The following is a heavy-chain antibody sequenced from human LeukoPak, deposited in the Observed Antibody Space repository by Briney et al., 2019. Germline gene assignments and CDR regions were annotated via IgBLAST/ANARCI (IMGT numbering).Heavy chain of an antibody. Sequence: SETLSLTCTVSSDSISSGVYHWSWIRQHPGKGLEWIGYIYYSGRTYYNPSLKSRATISVATSKNQFSLRLSSVTAADTAVYYCATLVTQTAYFDCWGQGTLVAVSS. CDR3: ATLVTQTAYFDC. V-gene: IGHV4-31*03. D-gene: IGHD3-9*01. CDR1: SDSISSGVYH. CDR2: IYYSGRT. J-gene: IGHJ4*02.